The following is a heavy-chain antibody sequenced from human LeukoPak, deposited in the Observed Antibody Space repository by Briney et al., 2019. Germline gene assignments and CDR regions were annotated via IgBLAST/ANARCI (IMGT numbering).Heavy chain of an antibody. J-gene: IGHJ3*02. CDR3: AIAAEEPRAFDI. CDR1: GYTFTGYY. D-gene: IGHD6-13*01. V-gene: IGHV1-8*03. CDR2: MNPNSGNT. Sequence: ASVKVSCKASGYTFTGYYMHWVRQAPGQGLEWMGWMNPNSGNTGYAQKFQGRVTITRNTSISTAYMELSSLRSEDTAVYYCAIAAEEPRAFDIWGQGTMVTVSS.